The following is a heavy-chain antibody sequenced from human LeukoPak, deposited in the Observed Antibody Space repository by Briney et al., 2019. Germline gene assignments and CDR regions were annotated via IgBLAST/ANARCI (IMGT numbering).Heavy chain of an antibody. CDR3: ASWGWGDIVVVPAATDAFDI. CDR2: IYYSGST. V-gene: IGHV4-39*01. J-gene: IGHJ3*02. D-gene: IGHD2-2*01. CDR1: GGSISSSSYY. Sequence: SETLSLTCTVSGGSISSSSYYWGWIRQPPGKGLEWIGSIYYSGSTYYNPSLKSRVIISVDTSKNQFSLKLSSVTAADTAVYYCASWGWGDIVVVPAATDAFDIWGQGTMVTVSS.